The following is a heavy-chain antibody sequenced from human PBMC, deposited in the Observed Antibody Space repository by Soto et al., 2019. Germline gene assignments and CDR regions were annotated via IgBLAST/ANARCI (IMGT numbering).Heavy chain of an antibody. D-gene: IGHD3-10*01. V-gene: IGHV3-21*01. CDR1: GFTFSSYS. CDR3: ARDHITMVKNWFDP. CDR2: ISSSSSYI. J-gene: IGHJ5*02. Sequence: EVQLVESGGGLVKPGGSLRLSCAASGFTFSSYSMNWVRQAPGKGLEWVSSISSSSSYIYYADSVKGRFTISRDNAKNSLYLQMNSLRAEATAVYYCARDHITMVKNWFDPWGQGTLVTVSS.